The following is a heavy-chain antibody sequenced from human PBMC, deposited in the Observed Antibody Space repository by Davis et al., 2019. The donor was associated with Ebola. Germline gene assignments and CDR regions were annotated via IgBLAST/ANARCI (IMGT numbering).Heavy chain of an antibody. D-gene: IGHD2-8*01. CDR1: GFIFSKAW. V-gene: IGHV3-15*01. J-gene: IGHJ6*03. Sequence: GESLKISCAASGFIFSKAWMNWVRQAPGKGLEWVGRIKSKNDGEITDYGTPVKGRFIISRDDSKDTLYLQMNSLKAEDTAVYYCATRLECTKGECSGYYYMNVWGKGTTVTVSS. CDR3: ATRLECTKGECSGYYYMNV. CDR2: IKSKNDGEIT.